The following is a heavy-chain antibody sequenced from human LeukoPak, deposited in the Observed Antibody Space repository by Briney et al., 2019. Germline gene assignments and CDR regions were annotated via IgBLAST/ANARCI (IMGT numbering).Heavy chain of an antibody. Sequence: ASVKVSCTASGYTFTCYYMHWVRQAPGQGLEWMGWINPNSGGTNYAQKFQGRVTMTRDTSSSTAYMELSRLRSDDTAVYYCARDSRRQDYGDYGPNWFDPWGQGTLVTVSS. D-gene: IGHD4-17*01. J-gene: IGHJ5*02. CDR1: GYTFTCYY. CDR3: ARDSRRQDYGDYGPNWFDP. CDR2: INPNSGGT. V-gene: IGHV1-2*02.